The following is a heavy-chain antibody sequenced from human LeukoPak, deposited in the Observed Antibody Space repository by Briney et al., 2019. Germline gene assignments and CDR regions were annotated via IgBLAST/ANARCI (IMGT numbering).Heavy chain of an antibody. D-gene: IGHD3-10*01. Sequence: GGSLRLSCAASGFTFSTYDMSWVRQATEKGLEWVSTISGSGGSTYYADSVKGRFTISRDNSKNTVYLQMNSPRAEDTAVYYCANLRRDWGQGTMVTVSS. CDR2: ISGSGGST. CDR1: GFTFSTYD. CDR3: ANLRRD. J-gene: IGHJ3*01. V-gene: IGHV3-23*01.